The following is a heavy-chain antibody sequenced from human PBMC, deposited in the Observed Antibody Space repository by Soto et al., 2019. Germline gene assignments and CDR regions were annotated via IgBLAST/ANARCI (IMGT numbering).Heavy chain of an antibody. D-gene: IGHD3-22*01. CDR3: AKEWFSCIDF. Sequence: GGSLRLSCAASGFTFSNYWMHWVRQAPGKGLEWVSRITSDGSKTIYADSVKGRFTISRDNAESTVYLQMNSLRAEDTGVYYCAKEWFSCIDFWGQGTPVTVSA. CDR2: ITSDGSKT. CDR1: GFTFSNYW. J-gene: IGHJ4*02. V-gene: IGHV3-74*01.